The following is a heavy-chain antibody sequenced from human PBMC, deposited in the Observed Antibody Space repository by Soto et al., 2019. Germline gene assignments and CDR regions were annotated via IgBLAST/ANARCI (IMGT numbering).Heavy chain of an antibody. Sequence: QVQLVQSGAEVKKPGSSVKVSCKASGGTFSSYTISWVRQAPGQGLEWMGRIIPILGIANYAQKFQGRVTITADKSTSTAYMELSSLRSEDTAVYYCARDVSVYSYGSHDAFDIWGQGTMVTVSS. J-gene: IGHJ3*02. CDR3: ARDVSVYSYGSHDAFDI. D-gene: IGHD5-18*01. CDR1: GGTFSSYT. V-gene: IGHV1-69*08. CDR2: IIPILGIA.